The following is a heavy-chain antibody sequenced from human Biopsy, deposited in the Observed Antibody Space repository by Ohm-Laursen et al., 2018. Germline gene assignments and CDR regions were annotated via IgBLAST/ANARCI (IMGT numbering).Heavy chain of an antibody. V-gene: IGHV4-34*01. CDR2: INHSGRT. CDR1: GESFNGYY. CDR3: VRGVDYYDPYHYYALDV. J-gene: IGHJ6*02. D-gene: IGHD3-22*01. Sequence: GTLSLTCAVYGESFNGYYWSWTRQTPGKGLEWIGEINHSGRTNYNPSLKSRFTISVDTSKNQFSLKVRSVTAADTAVYYCVRGVDYYDPYHYYALDVWGQGTTVTVSS.